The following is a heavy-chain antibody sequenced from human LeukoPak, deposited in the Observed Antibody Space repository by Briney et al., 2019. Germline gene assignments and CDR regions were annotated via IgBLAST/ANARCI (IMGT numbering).Heavy chain of an antibody. CDR2: ISWNSGSI. CDR1: GFTFDDYG. Sequence: PGRSLRLSCAASGFTFDDYGMHWVRQAPGKGLEWVSGISWNSGSIGYADSVKGRFTISRDNAKNSLYLQMDSLRAEDTALYYCAKEHSSGWDILGYFQHWGQGTLVTVSS. J-gene: IGHJ1*01. CDR3: AKEHSSGWDILGYFQH. D-gene: IGHD6-19*01. V-gene: IGHV3-9*01.